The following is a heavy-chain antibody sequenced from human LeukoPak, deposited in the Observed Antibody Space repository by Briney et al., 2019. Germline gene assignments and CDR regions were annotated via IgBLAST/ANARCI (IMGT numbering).Heavy chain of an antibody. Sequence: RGSLTLSCAASGFTFSSYAIHWVRQTQGKGLEWVAVRSYDGSNKYYADSVKGRFTISRDNSKNTLYLQMNSLRAEDTAVYYCARDRAMTTVTTGLGWGIDYWGQGTLVTVSS. V-gene: IGHV3-30*04. J-gene: IGHJ4*02. CDR3: ARDRAMTTVTTGLGWGIDY. CDR2: RSYDGSNK. D-gene: IGHD4-17*01. CDR1: GFTFSSYA.